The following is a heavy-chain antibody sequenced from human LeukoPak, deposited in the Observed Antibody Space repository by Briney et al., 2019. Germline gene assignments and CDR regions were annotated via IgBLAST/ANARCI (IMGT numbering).Heavy chain of an antibody. CDR2: IYTSGST. CDR1: GGSISSYY. J-gene: IGHJ4*02. V-gene: IGHV4-4*07. Sequence: SETLSLTCTVSGGSISSYYWSWIRQPAGKGLEWVGRIYTSGSTNYNPSLKSRVTMSVDTSKSQFSLKLSSVTAADTAVYYCARDSPANGDPDYWGQGTLVTVSS. D-gene: IGHD4-17*01. CDR3: ARDSPANGDPDY.